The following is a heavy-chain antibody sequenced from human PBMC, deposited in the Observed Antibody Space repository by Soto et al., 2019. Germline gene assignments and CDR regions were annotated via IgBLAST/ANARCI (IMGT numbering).Heavy chain of an antibody. Sequence: GGSLRLSCAASGFTFSSYGMHWVRQAPGKGLEWVAVIWYDGSNKYYADSVKGRFTISRDNSKNTLYLQMNSLRAEDTAVYYCATDPGVDDTSNDALDIWGQGTMVTVSS. CDR3: ATDPGVDDTSNDALDI. CDR2: IWYDGSNK. J-gene: IGHJ3*02. D-gene: IGHD3-3*01. V-gene: IGHV3-33*01. CDR1: GFTFSSYG.